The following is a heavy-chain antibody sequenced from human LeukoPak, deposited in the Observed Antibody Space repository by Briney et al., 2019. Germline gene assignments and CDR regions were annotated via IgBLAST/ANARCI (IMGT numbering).Heavy chain of an antibody. CDR3: AKDSLADIDY. D-gene: IGHD3-16*01. CDR2: IRHDGSIK. CDR1: GFIFSTYG. Sequence: GGSLRLSCAASGFIFSTYGMYWVRQAPGKGLEGVAFIRHDGSIKNYADSVKGRSTISRDNSKNTLYLQMNSLRAEDTAVYYCAKDSLADIDYWGQGTLVTVSS. V-gene: IGHV3-30*02. J-gene: IGHJ4*02.